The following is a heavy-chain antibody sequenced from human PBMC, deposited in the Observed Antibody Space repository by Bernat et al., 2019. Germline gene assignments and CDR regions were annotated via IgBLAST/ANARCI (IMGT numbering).Heavy chain of an antibody. CDR3: AGDSLGGLYSGYDGTLQGWFDP. CDR2: IYYSGST. V-gene: IGHV4-31*03. J-gene: IGHJ5*02. CDR1: GGSISSGGYY. Sequence: QVQLQESGPGLVKPSQTLSLTCTVSGGSISSGGYYWSWIRQHPGKGLAWIGYIYYSGSTYYNPSLKSRVTISVDTAKKQFSLKMSSVTAADTAVYYCAGDSLGGLYSGYDGTLQGWFDPWGQGTLVTVSS. D-gene: IGHD5-12*01.